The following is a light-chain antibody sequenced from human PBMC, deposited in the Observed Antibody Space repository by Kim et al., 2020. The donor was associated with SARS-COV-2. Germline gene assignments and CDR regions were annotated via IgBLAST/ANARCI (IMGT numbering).Light chain of an antibody. CDR2: KAS. J-gene: IGKJ4*01. CDR1: QSISSW. CDR3: LQYNSYSLT. V-gene: IGKV1-5*03. Sequence: ASIGDRVTITCRASQSISSWLAWYQQKPGKAPKLLIYKASSLESGVPSRFSGSASGTEFTLTITSLQPEDFATYYCLQYNSYSLTFGGGTKVDIK.